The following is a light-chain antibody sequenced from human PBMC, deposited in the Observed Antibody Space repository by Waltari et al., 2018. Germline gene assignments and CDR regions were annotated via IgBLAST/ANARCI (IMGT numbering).Light chain of an antibody. J-gene: IGLJ3*02. V-gene: IGLV1-44*01. CDR2: SNN. CDR3: ATWDGSLNGRV. Sequence: QSVLTQPPSASGTPGQRVTITCSGSSSNIGRNTVAWYEQFPGMAPRLLIYSNNERPSGVPDRFSGSKSGSSASLTISGLHFEDEADYYCATWDGSLNGRVFGGGTKLTVL. CDR1: SSNIGRNT.